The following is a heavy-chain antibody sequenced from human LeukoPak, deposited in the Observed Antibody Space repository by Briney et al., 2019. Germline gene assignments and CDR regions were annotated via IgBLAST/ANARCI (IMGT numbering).Heavy chain of an antibody. CDR2: ISSSGSTI. CDR1: GFTFSSYE. CDR3: ARDMDSSGYYHDAFDI. Sequence: GGSLRLSCAASGFTFSSYEMNWVRQAPGKGLEWVSYISSSGSTIYYADSVKGRFTISRDNAKNSLYLQMNSLRAEDTAVYYCARDMDSSGYYHDAFDIWGQGTMVTVSS. V-gene: IGHV3-48*03. J-gene: IGHJ3*02. D-gene: IGHD3-22*01.